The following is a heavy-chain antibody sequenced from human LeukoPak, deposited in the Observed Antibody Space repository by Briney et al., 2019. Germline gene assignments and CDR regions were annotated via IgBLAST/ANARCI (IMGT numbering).Heavy chain of an antibody. J-gene: IGHJ5*02. CDR1: GFTFSNYA. CDR2: ISGSGDDP. CDR3: GKYSDFGHYEDWFDP. V-gene: IGHV3-23*01. Sequence: GGSLRLSCAASGFTFSNYAMNWVRQAPGKGLEWVSSISGSGDDPSYADSVKGRFTISRDNSKNMLYLQMNSLRPEDTAVYYCGKYSDFGHYEDWFDPRGQGTLVTVSS. D-gene: IGHD4-17*01.